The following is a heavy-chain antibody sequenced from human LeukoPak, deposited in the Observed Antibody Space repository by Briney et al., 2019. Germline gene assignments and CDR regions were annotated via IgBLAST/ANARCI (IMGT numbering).Heavy chain of an antibody. V-gene: IGHV4-39*07. CDR2: VYYSGST. D-gene: IGHD6-13*01. CDR1: GGSISSSGYY. Sequence: SETLSLTCTVSGGSISSSGYYWGWIRQPPGKGLEWIGSVYYSGSTYYNPSLKSRVTISVDTSRNQFSLKLSSVTAADTAVYYCARVVLGYSSRYFDYWGQGTLVTVSS. J-gene: IGHJ4*02. CDR3: ARVVLGYSSRYFDY.